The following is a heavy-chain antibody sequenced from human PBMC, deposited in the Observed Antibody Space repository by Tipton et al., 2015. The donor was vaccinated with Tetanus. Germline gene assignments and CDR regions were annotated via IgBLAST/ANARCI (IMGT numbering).Heavy chain of an antibody. Sequence: GLVKPSETLSLTCTVSGGSVRSGDYSWNWIRQSAGKGLEWIGRIYSGGSTNYNPSLKSRVTMSMDTSKNQFSLKLNSVTVADTAVYFCARVLRYSTRGGWDDAFDIWGQGTMVTVSS. J-gene: IGHJ3*02. D-gene: IGHD2-8*02. CDR3: ARVLRYSTRGGWDDAFDI. V-gene: IGHV4-61*02. CDR2: IYSGGST. CDR1: GGSVRSGDYS.